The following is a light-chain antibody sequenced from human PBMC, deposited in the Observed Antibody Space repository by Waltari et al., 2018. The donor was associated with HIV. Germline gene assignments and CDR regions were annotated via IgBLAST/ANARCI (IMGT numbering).Light chain of an antibody. V-gene: IGKV3-15*01. CDR3: QQYNNWPLTWT. Sequence: EIVMTQSPATLSVSPGERATLSCRASQSVSSNLAWYQQKAGQAPRLLLSGASTRATGIPARFSGSGSGTEFTLTISSLQSEDFAIYYCQQYNNWPLTWTFGQGTKVEIK. J-gene: IGKJ1*01. CDR1: QSVSSN. CDR2: GAS.